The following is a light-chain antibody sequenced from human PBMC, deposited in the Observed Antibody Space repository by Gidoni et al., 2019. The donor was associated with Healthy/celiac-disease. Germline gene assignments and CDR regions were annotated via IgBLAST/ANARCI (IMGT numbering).Light chain of an antibody. CDR2: RNN. CDR1: SSNIGSNY. Sequence: PGQRVTISCSGSSSNIGSNYVYWYQQLPGTAPKLLIYRNNQRPSGVPDRFSGSKSGTSASLAISGLRSEDEAEYYCAAWDDSLSGVVFGGGTKLTVL. CDR3: AAWDDSLSGVV. V-gene: IGLV1-47*01. J-gene: IGLJ2*01.